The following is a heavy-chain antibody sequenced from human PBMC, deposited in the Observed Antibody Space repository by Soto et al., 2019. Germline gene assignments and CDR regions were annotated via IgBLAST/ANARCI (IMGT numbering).Heavy chain of an antibody. V-gene: IGHV3-15*07. D-gene: IGHD3-10*01. CDR1: GFTFSNAW. CDR3: TSTSTLGSGSWP. Sequence: EVQLVESGGGLVKPGGSLRLSCAASGFTFSNAWMNWVRQAPGEGLEWVGRIKSRTDGGTTDYAAPVKGRFTFSRDDSQNTVYLQMNSLKTEDTAVYYCTSTSTLGSGSWPWGQGTLVTVSS. CDR2: IKSRTDGGTT. J-gene: IGHJ4*02.